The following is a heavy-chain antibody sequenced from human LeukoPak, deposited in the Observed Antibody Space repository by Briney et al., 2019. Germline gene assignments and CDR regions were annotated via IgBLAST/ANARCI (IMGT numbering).Heavy chain of an antibody. V-gene: IGHV1-2*02. J-gene: IGHJ3*02. CDR3: ARGGGSLSPRAFDI. CDR2: INPNSGGA. CDR1: GYTFTGYY. Sequence: ASVKVSCKASGYTFTGYYMHWVRQAPGQGLEWMGWINPNSGGANYAQKFQGRVTMTRDTSISTAYMELSRLRSDDTAVYYCARGGGSLSPRAFDIWGQGTMVTVSS. D-gene: IGHD3-16*01.